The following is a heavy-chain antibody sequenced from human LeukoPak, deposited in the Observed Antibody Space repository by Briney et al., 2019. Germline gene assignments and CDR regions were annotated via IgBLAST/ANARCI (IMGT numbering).Heavy chain of an antibody. CDR2: INHSGGT. CDR1: GASFAGYY. J-gene: IGHJ6*02. V-gene: IGHV4-34*01. Sequence: SETLSLTCAVYGASFAGYYWSWFRQPPGKGLEWIGEINHSGGTNYNPSLKSRVTISLDTSNNQFSLKLNSVTAADTAVYYCARLLPLQGGDVWGQGTTVTVSS. D-gene: IGHD2-15*01. CDR3: ARLLPLQGGDV.